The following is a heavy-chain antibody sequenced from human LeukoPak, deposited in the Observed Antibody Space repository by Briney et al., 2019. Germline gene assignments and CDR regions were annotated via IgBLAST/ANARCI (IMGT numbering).Heavy chain of an antibody. CDR1: GFTFSNYA. D-gene: IGHD2-2*01. J-gene: IGHJ4*02. V-gene: IGHV3-23*01. CDR3: AKAPVFTAAIEGIDY. CDR2: ISGSGGST. Sequence: GGSLRLSCAASGFTFSNYAMSWVRQAPGKGLEWVSAISGSGGSTYYADSVKGRFTIFRDTSKNTLSLQMNSLRVEDTAVYYCAKAPVFTAAIEGIDYWGQGTLVTVSS.